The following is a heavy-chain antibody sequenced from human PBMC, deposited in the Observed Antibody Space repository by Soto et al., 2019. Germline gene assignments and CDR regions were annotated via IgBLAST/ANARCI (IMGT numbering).Heavy chain of an antibody. CDR2: IWSDGSNK. CDR3: ARTVVVAVSFDY. D-gene: IGHD2-15*01. CDR1: GFTFSSYG. J-gene: IGHJ4*02. V-gene: IGHV3-33*01. Sequence: QVQLVESGGGVVQPGRSLRLSCAASGFTFSSYGMHWVRQAPGKGLEWVAVIWSDGSNKYYADSVKGRFTISRDNSKHTLYLQMNILRAEDTAVYYCARTVVVAVSFDYWGQGTLVTVSS.